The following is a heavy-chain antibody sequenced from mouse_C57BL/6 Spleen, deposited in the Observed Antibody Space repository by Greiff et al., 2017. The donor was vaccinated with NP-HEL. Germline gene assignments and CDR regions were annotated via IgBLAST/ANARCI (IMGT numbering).Heavy chain of an antibody. V-gene: IGHV5-6*01. CDR3: AREGTVVALYAMDY. CDR1: GFTFSSYG. J-gene: IGHJ4*01. Sequence: EVKLMESGGDLVKPGGSLKLSCAASGFTFSSYGMSWVRQTPDKRLEWVATISSGGSYTYYPDRVKGRFTISSDNAKNTLYLQMSSLKSEDTAMYYCAREGTVVALYAMDYWGQGTSVTVSS. CDR2: ISSGGSYT. D-gene: IGHD1-1*01.